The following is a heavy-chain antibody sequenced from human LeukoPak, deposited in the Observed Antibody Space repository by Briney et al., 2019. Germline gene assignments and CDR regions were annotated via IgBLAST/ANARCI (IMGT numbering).Heavy chain of an antibody. Sequence: GGSLRLSCAASGFTFSSYSMNWVRQAPGKGLEGFSSISSSSSYIYYADSVKGRFTISRDNAKNSLYLQMNSLRAEDTAVYYCARDRRGYSYGFDYWGQGTLVTVSS. J-gene: IGHJ4*02. CDR1: GFTFSSYS. V-gene: IGHV3-21*01. D-gene: IGHD5-18*01. CDR2: ISSSSSYI. CDR3: ARDRRGYSYGFDY.